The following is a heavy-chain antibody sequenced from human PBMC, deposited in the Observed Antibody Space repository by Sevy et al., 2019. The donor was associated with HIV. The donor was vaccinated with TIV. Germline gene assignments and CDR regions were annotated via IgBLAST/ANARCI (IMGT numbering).Heavy chain of an antibody. D-gene: IGHD2-21*02. J-gene: IGHJ4*02. CDR3: AREGGKYGDSGFDY. Sequence: ASVKVSCKTSGYAFSNYGIVWVRQAPGQGLEWLGWISGFNGNKHYAEKFQDRVSMTIDTATDTFYMDLRSLTSDDTGVYYCAREGGKYGDSGFDYWGQGTLVTVSS. CDR1: GYAFSNYG. CDR2: ISGFNGNK. V-gene: IGHV1-18*01.